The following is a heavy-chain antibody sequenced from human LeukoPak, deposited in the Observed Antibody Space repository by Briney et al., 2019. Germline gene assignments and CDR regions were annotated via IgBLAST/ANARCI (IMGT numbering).Heavy chain of an antibody. CDR1: GFTFSSYW. J-gene: IGHJ4*02. V-gene: IGHV3-7*05. CDR2: IQQDGREK. CDR3: ARNPPRYFN. D-gene: IGHD1-26*01. Sequence: GGPLRLSCAASGFTFSSYWMIWVRQDPGKGLEWVANIQQDGREKYYVDSVKGRFTISRDNAKNSLYLQMNSLRAEDTAVYYCARNPPRYFNWGQGTLVTVSS.